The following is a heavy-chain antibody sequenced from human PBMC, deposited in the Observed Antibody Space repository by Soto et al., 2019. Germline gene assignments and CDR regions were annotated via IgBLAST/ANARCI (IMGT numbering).Heavy chain of an antibody. Sequence: EVQLVESGGGLVQPGGSLRLSCTASGFTFSSYWMHWVRQAPGKGLVWVSRLNSDGSSTSYADSVKGRFTISRDDAKNTLYLQMNSLGAEDTAVYYCARGGFWNGYSEISHWGQGTLVTVSS. V-gene: IGHV3-74*01. CDR2: LNSDGSST. J-gene: IGHJ4*02. CDR3: ARGGFWNGYSEISH. D-gene: IGHD3-3*01. CDR1: GFTFSSYW.